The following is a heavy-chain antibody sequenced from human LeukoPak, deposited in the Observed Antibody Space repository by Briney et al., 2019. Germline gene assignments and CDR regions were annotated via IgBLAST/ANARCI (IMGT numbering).Heavy chain of an antibody. V-gene: IGHV3-13*01. D-gene: IGHD7-27*01. CDR1: GFTFSTYD. CDR2: IATTGDT. CDR3: TRDRTGDNGMDV. Sequence: PGGSLRLSCAASGFTFSTYDIHWVRQSTGKGLEWVSAIATTGDTYYSGSVRGRLTISRENAKNSVYLQMNSLTAGDTAVYSCTRDRTGDNGMDVWGQGTTVTVSS. J-gene: IGHJ6*02.